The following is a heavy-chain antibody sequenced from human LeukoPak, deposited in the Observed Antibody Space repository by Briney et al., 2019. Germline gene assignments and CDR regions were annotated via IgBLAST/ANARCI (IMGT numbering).Heavy chain of an antibody. CDR3: AKLHGLWFGESFDY. CDR2: IKEDGSEK. CDR1: GFSFSNHW. Sequence: GGSLRLSCAASGFSFSNHWMTWVRQAPGKGLEWVANIKEDGSEKYYVDSLKGRFTISRDNAKNSLFLQMNSLRAEDTAVYYCAKLHGLWFGESFDYWGQGTLVTVSS. J-gene: IGHJ4*02. D-gene: IGHD3-10*01. V-gene: IGHV3-7*03.